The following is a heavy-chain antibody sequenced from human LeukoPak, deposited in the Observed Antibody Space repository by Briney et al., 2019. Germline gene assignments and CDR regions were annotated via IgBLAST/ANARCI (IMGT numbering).Heavy chain of an antibody. V-gene: IGHV4-59*08. CDR3: ARHAYCGGDCYSGGFDY. CDR2: IYYSGST. CDR1: GGSISSYY. Sequence: SETLSLTCTVSGGSISSYYWSWIRQPPGKGLEWIGYIYYSGSTNYNPSLKSRVTISVDTSKNQFSLRLSSVTAADTAVYYCARHAYCGGDCYSGGFDYWGQGTLVTVSS. J-gene: IGHJ4*02. D-gene: IGHD2-21*02.